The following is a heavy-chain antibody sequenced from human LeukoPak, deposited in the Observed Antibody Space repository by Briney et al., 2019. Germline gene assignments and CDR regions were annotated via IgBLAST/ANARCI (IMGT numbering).Heavy chain of an antibody. CDR2: IIPIFGTA. D-gene: IGHD1-26*01. CDR3: ARDGLGIGRYYKY. V-gene: IGHV1-69*05. J-gene: IGHJ4*02. Sequence: GASVKVSCKASGGTFSSYSISWVRQAPGQGLEWMGGIIPIFGTANYAQKFQGRVTITTDESTSTAYMELSSLRSEDTAVYYCARDGLGIGRYYKYWGQGTLVTVSS. CDR1: GGTFSSYS.